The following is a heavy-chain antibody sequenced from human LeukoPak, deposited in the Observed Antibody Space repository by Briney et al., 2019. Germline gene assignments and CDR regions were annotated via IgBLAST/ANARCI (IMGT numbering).Heavy chain of an antibody. J-gene: IGHJ4*02. CDR2: INHSGST. V-gene: IGHV4-34*01. D-gene: IGHD2-2*01. Sequence: SETLSLTCAVYGGSSSVYYWSWTRQPPGKGLEWIGEINHSGSTKFNPSLKSRVTLSIDTSRNQFSLNLSSVTAADTAVYYCARLFCYSTACYVDSWGQGTLVTVSS. CDR1: GGSSSVYY. CDR3: ARLFCYSTACYVDS.